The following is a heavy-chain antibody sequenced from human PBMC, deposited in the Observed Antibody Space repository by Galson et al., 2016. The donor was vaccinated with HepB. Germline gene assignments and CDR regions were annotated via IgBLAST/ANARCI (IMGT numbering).Heavy chain of an antibody. CDR3: VKDDKWNVDY. CDR2: LLGGGDTT. V-gene: IGHV3-23*01. J-gene: IGHJ4*02. D-gene: IGHD1-1*01. Sequence: SLRLSCAASGFIFSNYAISWVRQAPGKGLEWVSGLLGGGDTTYYAESVKGRFTISRDNSKNTLYLQMNNLRAEDTAVYYCVKDDKWNVDYWGQGTLVTVSS. CDR1: GFIFSNYA.